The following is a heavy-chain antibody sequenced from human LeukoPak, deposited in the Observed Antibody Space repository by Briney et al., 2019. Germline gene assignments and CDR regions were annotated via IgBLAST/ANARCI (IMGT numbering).Heavy chain of an antibody. J-gene: IGHJ4*02. V-gene: IGHV3-48*01. CDR1: GFTFSSYN. Sequence: GGSLRLSRAASGFTFSSYNMNWVRQAPGKGLEWVSYISGGSTVIDYADSVRGRFTISRDNAKNSLYLQMNSLRGEDTAVYYCARTRGYNYGYSDDWGQGALVTVSS. CDR3: ARTRGYNYGYSDD. CDR2: ISGGSTVI. D-gene: IGHD5-18*01.